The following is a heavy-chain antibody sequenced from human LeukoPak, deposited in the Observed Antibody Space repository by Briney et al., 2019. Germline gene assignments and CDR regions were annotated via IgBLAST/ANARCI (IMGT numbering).Heavy chain of an antibody. D-gene: IGHD5-12*01. J-gene: IGHJ4*02. CDR1: GGSISSYY. V-gene: IGHV4-59*01. CDR3: ARDGYSGNDGL. CDR2: IYHSGST. Sequence: SETLSLTCTVSGGSISSYYWSWIRQPPGKGLEWIGYIYHSGSTKYNPSLKSRVTISVDTSKNQFSLKVSSVTAADTAVYYCARDGYSGNDGLWGQGTLVTVSS.